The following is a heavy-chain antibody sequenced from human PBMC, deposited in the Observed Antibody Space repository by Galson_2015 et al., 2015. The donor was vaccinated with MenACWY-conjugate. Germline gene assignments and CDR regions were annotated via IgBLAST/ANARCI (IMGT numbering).Heavy chain of an antibody. CDR3: ARDAPVIYSGHSFMGEYYFAY. CDR1: GFTFSSYS. V-gene: IGHV3-48*04. J-gene: IGHJ4*02. CDR2: ISGRSGTI. Sequence: SLRLSCAASGFTFSSYSMNWVRQTPGTGLEWVSYISGRSGTISYGDSVRGRFTISRDNAKNSLYLQMNSLRVEDTAIYFCARDAPVIYSGHSFMGEYYFAYWAREPRSPSR. D-gene: IGHD2-15*01.